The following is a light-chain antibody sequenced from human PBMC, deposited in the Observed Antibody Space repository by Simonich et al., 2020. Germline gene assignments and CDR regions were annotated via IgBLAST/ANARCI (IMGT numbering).Light chain of an antibody. CDR1: SSDVGSYNR. CDR3: SSYTSSSTVV. V-gene: IGLV2-18*02. J-gene: IGLJ2*01. Sequence: QSALTQPPSVSGSPGQSVTISCTGTSSDVGSYNRVSWYQHPPGTAPKLMFYEVSKRPAGVPDRFSGSKSGNTASLTISGLQAEDEADYYCSSYTSSSTVVFGGGTKLTVL. CDR2: EVS.